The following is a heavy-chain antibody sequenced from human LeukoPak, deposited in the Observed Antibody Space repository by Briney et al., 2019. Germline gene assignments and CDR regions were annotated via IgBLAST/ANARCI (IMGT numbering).Heavy chain of an antibody. J-gene: IGHJ5*02. CDR1: GFTFTYYW. CDR2: INQDGSEK. CDR3: AKDRQSSGNYRWFDP. V-gene: IGHV3-7*03. Sequence: GGSLRLSCATSGFTFTYYWMNWIRQAPGKGLEWVANINQDGSEKYYVDSVKGRFTISRDNAKNSLYLQMNSLRAEDTALYYCAKDRQSSGNYRWFDPWGQGTLVTVSS. D-gene: IGHD3-10*01.